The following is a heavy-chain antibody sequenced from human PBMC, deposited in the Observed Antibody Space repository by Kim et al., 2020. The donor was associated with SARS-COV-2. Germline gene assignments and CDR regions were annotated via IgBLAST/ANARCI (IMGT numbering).Heavy chain of an antibody. CDR3: ARGIDYSNYYYYYGMDV. D-gene: IGHD4-4*01. V-gene: IGHV3-21*01. Sequence: GGSLRLSCAASGFTFSSYSMNWVRQAPGKGLEWVSSISSSSSYIYYADSVKGRFTISRDNAKNSLYLQMNSLRAEDTAVYYCARGIDYSNYYYYYGMDVWGQGTTVTVSS. CDR2: ISSSSSYI. CDR1: GFTFSSYS. J-gene: IGHJ6*02.